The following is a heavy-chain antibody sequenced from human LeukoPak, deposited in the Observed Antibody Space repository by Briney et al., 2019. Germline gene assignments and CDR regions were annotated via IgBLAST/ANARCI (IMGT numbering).Heavy chain of an antibody. CDR1: GFTFSSYW. V-gene: IGHV3-7*01. J-gene: IGHJ4*02. Sequence: GGSLRLSCAASGFTFSSYWMSWVRQAPGKGLEWVAHIKQDGSEKYYVVSVKGRFTISRDNAKNSVYLQMNSLRAEDTAVYYCARSGSSSLWYFDYWGQGALVTVSS. CDR2: IKQDGSEK. CDR3: ARSGSSSLWYFDY. D-gene: IGHD6-13*01.